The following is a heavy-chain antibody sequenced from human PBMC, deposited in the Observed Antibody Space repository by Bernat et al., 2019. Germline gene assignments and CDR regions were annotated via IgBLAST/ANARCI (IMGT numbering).Heavy chain of an antibody. CDR1: GFTFSSYA. D-gene: IGHD3-10*01. J-gene: IGHJ6*02. V-gene: IGHV3-30-3*01. CDR2: ISYDGSNK. Sequence: QVQLVESGGGVVQPGRSLRLSCAASGFTFSSYAMHWVRQAPGKGLEWVAVISYDGSNKYYADSVKGQFTISRDNSKNTLYLQMNSLRAEDTAVYYCARDLRWFGDGMDVWGQGTTVTVSS. CDR3: ARDLRWFGDGMDV.